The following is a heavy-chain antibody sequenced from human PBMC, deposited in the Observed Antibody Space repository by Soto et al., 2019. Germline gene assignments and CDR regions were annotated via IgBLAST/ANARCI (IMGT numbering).Heavy chain of an antibody. Sequence: ASVKVSCKASGYTFTSYDINWVRQATGQGLEWMGWMNPNSGNTGYAQKFQGRVTMTRNTSISTAYMELSSLRSEDTDVYYCARGRGSYPVDYYGMDVWGQGTTVTVSS. CDR2: MNPNSGNT. CDR1: GYTFTSYD. CDR3: ARGRGSYPVDYYGMDV. V-gene: IGHV1-8*01. J-gene: IGHJ6*02. D-gene: IGHD3-16*02.